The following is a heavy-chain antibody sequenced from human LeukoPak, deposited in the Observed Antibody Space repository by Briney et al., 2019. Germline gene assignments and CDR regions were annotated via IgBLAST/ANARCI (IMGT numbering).Heavy chain of an antibody. Sequence: ETLSLTCAVYGGSFSGYYWSWIRQAPGKGLEWVSAISGSGGSTYYADSVKGRFTISRDNSKNTLYLQMNSLRAEDTAVYYCESQAPHWGQGTLVTVSS. CDR1: GGSFSGYY. CDR3: ESQAPH. J-gene: IGHJ4*02. CDR2: ISGSGGST. V-gene: IGHV3-23*01.